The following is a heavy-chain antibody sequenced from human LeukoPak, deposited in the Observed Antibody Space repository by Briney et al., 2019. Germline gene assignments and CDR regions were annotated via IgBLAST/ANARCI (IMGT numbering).Heavy chain of an antibody. V-gene: IGHV3-74*01. CDR1: GFTFSSYW. CDR3: STSISSTEAFDI. D-gene: IGHD2-21*01. Sequence: GGSLRLSCAASGFTFSSYWMHWVRQVPGKGLMWVSRINSDGTSTGYADSVKGRLTISRDNAKNTLSLQMNSLGAEDTAVYYCSTSISSTEAFDIWGQGTMVTVSS. J-gene: IGHJ3*02. CDR2: INSDGTST.